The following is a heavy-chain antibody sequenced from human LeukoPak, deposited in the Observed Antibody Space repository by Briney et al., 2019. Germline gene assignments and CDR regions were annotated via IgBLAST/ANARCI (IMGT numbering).Heavy chain of an antibody. Sequence: SETLSLTCTVSGGSISSSSYYWGWIRQPPGKGLEWIGSIYYSGSTYYNPSLKSRVTISVDTSKNQFSLKLSSVTAADTAVYYCAGDHGYYYGSGNDYWGQGTLVTVSS. J-gene: IGHJ4*02. D-gene: IGHD3-10*01. CDR1: GGSISSSSYY. CDR2: IYYSGST. V-gene: IGHV4-39*07. CDR3: AGDHGYYYGSGNDY.